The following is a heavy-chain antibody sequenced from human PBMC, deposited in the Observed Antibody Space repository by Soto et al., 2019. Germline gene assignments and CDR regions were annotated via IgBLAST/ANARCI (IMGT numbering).Heavy chain of an antibody. D-gene: IGHD3-10*01. V-gene: IGHV3-23*01. CDR3: AKGDGWFGELLSPLGY. Sequence: GGSLRLSCAASGFTFSSYAMSWVRQAPGKGLEWVSAISGSGGSTYYADSVKGRFTISRDNSKYTLYLQMNSLRAEDTAVYYCAKGDGWFGELLSPLGYWGQGTLVTVSS. CDR2: ISGSGGST. J-gene: IGHJ4*02. CDR1: GFTFSSYA.